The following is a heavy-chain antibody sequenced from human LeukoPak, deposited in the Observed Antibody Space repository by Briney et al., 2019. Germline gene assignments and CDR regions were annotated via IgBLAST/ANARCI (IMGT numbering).Heavy chain of an antibody. D-gene: IGHD3-3*01. J-gene: IGHJ6*03. CDR2: IYTSGST. Sequence: PSETLSLICSVSGGSISGYYWSWIRQPAGKVLEWIGRIYTSGSTNYNPSLKSRVTMSVDTSKNQFSLKLSYVTAADTAVYYCARVDVFGVVSSDYYYYYMDVWGKGTTVTVSS. CDR1: GGSISGYY. V-gene: IGHV4-4*07. CDR3: ARVDVFGVVSSDYYYYYMDV.